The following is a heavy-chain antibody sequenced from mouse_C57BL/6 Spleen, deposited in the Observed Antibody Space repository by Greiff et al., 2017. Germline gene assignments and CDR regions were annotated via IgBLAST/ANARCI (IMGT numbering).Heavy chain of an antibody. CDR3: ARQWEMDY. CDR1: GFTFSSSG. D-gene: IGHD4-1*01. V-gene: IGHV5-6*01. CDR2: ISSGGSYT. Sequence: EVYLVESGGDLVKPGGSLKLSCAASGFTFSSSGMSWVRQTPDKRLEWVATISSGGSYTYYPDSVKGRFTISRDNAKNTLYLQMSSLKSEDTAMYYCARQWEMDYWGQGTSVTVSS. J-gene: IGHJ4*01.